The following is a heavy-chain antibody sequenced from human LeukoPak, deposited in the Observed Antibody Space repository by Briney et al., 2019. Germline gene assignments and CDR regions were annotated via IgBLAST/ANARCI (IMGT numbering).Heavy chain of an antibody. Sequence: GGSLRLSCAASGFTFSSYAMEWVRQAPGKGLEWLSSLTGGSDYVYYADSVKGRFTISRDNAKSSLYLQMNSLGAEDTAVYYCARLSRSSYGKYYFDSWGQGTLVTVSS. D-gene: IGHD1-26*01. CDR1: GFTFSSYA. J-gene: IGHJ4*02. V-gene: IGHV3-21*01. CDR3: ARLSRSSYGKYYFDS. CDR2: LTGGSDYV.